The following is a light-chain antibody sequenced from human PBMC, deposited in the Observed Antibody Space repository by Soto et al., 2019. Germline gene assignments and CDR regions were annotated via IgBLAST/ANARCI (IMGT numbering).Light chain of an antibody. CDR1: QGISSW. CDR3: QQANSFPIT. J-gene: IGKJ5*01. CDR2: AAS. Sequence: DIQMTQSPSFVSASVGDRVTITCRASQGISSWLVWYQRKPGKAPKLLIYAASSLQSGVPSRFSGSGSGTDFTLTISSLQPEDFATYYCQQANSFPITFGQGTRLEIK. V-gene: IGKV1-12*01.